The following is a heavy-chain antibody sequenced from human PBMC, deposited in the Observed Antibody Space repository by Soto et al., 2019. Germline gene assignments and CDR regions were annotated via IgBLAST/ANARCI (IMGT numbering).Heavy chain of an antibody. CDR2: FKSKTDGGTI. CDR1: GFTFSDAS. V-gene: IGHV3-15*01. D-gene: IGHD2-21*01. J-gene: IGHJ4*02. CDR3: TTDVWS. Sequence: EVQLVESGGGLVKPGESLRLSCAASGFTFSDASMSWVRQAPGKGLEWVGRFKSKTDGGTIDYAAPVKGRFSISRDDSKNMLYLQMNSLKTEATAVYFCTTDVWSWGQGTLVTVSS.